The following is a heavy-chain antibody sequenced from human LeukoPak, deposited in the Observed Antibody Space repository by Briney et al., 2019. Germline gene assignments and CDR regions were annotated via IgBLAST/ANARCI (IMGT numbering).Heavy chain of an antibody. CDR1: GGSISSSSYY. D-gene: IGHD6-6*01. J-gene: IGHJ3*02. CDR2: IYYSGST. Sequence: PSETLSLTCTVSGGSISSSSYYWGWIRQPPGKGLEWIGSIYYSGSTYYNPSLKSRVTISVDTSKNQFSLKLSSVTAADTAVYYCARDGIAARRGAFDIWGQGTMVTVSS. CDR3: ARDGIAARRGAFDI. V-gene: IGHV4-39*07.